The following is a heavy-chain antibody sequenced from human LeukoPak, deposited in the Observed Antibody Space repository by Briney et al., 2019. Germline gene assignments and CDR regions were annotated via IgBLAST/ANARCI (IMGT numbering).Heavy chain of an antibody. CDR1: GFAFSSYT. CDR2: INRGGTST. D-gene: IGHD3-22*01. V-gene: IGHV3-21*06. J-gene: IGHJ4*02. Sequence: GGSLGLSCAACGFAFSSYTMNWARQAPGKGLEWVASINRGGTSTHYAFSVKGRFTISRDNAQNVLYLQMNGLRGDDAAVYYCLRGDSRDFWGQGTLVTASS. CDR3: LRGDSRDF.